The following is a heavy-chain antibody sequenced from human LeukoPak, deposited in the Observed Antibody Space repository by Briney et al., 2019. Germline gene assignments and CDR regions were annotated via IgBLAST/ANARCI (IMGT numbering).Heavy chain of an antibody. CDR1: GGSFSGYY. D-gene: IGHD2-2*01. CDR3: ARRGRWRPAAMRGTYYFDY. V-gene: IGHV4-34*01. J-gene: IGHJ4*02. CDR2: INHSGST. Sequence: PSETLSLTCAVYGGSFSGYYWSWIRQPPGKGLEWIGEINHSGSTNYNPSLKSRVTISVDTSKNQFSLKLSSVTAADTAVYYCARRGRWRPAAMRGTYYFDYWGQGTLVTVSS.